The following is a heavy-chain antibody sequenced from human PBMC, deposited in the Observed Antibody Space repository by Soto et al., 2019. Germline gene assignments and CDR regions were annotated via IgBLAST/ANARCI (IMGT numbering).Heavy chain of an antibody. CDR3: ASGSGYSYGYPAGNFDY. CDR2: IYYSGST. CDR1: GGSISSGGYY. D-gene: IGHD5-18*01. Sequence: SETLSLTCTVSGGSISSGGYYWSWIRQHPGKGLEWIGYIYYSGSTYYNPSLKSRVTISVDTSKNQFSLKLSSVTAADTAVYYCASGSGYSYGYPAGNFDYWGQGTLVTVSS. V-gene: IGHV4-31*03. J-gene: IGHJ4*02.